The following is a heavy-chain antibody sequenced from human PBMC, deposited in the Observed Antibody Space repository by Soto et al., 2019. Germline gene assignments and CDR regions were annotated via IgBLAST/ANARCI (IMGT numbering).Heavy chain of an antibody. CDR2: ISSSSSYT. Sequence: GGSLRLSCAASGFTFSDYYMSWIRQAPGKGLEWVSYISSSSSYTNYADSVKGRFAISRDNAKNSLYLQMNSLRAEDTAVYYCARNADYYGMDVWGQGTTVTVSS. V-gene: IGHV3-11*03. CDR1: GFTFSDYY. CDR3: ARNADYYGMDV. J-gene: IGHJ6*02.